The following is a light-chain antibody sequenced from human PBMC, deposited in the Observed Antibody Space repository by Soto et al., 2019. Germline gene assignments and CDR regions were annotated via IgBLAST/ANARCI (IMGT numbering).Light chain of an antibody. Sequence: DIVVTQSPATLSVSPGERATLSCRASQSVSSDLAWYQQKPGQAPRLLIYGASTRATGIPARFSGSGSGTEFTLTISSLQSEDFAVYYCQQYFRTPITFGGGTKVEIK. CDR1: QSVSSD. V-gene: IGKV3-15*01. CDR2: GAS. J-gene: IGKJ4*01. CDR3: QQYFRTPIT.